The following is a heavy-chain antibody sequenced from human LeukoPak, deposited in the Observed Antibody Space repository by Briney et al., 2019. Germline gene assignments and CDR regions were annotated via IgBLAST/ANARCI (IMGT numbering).Heavy chain of an antibody. D-gene: IGHD3-22*01. CDR3: ASHHYYDSSGYLHYFDY. Sequence: ASVKVSCKASGGTFSSYVISWVRQAPGQGLEWMGGIIPIFGTANYAQKFQGRVTITTDESTSTAYMELSSLRSEDTAVYYCASHHYYDSSGYLHYFDYWGQGTLVTVSS. CDR1: GGTFSSYV. CDR2: IIPIFGTA. J-gene: IGHJ4*02. V-gene: IGHV1-69*05.